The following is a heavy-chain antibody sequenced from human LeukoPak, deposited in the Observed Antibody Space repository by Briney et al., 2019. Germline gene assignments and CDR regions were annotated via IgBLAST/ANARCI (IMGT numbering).Heavy chain of an antibody. D-gene: IGHD4-17*01. V-gene: IGHV7-4-1*02. CDR1: RYTFTSYD. CDR3: ARARGLPLGDWFDP. J-gene: IGHJ5*02. Sequence: ASVKVSCKASRYTFTSYDINWVRQAPGQGLEWMGWINTNTGNPTYAQGFTGRFVFSLDTSVSTAYLQISSLKAEDTAVYYRARARGLPLGDWFDPWGQGTLVTVSS. CDR2: INTNTGNP.